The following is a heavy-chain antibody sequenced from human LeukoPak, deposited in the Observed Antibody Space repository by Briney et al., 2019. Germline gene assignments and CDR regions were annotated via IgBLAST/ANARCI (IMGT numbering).Heavy chain of an antibody. CDR2: INHSGST. CDR3: ARGRVRGYCSSTSCYYYYGMDV. Sequence: SETLSLNCAVYGGSFSGYYWSWIRQPPGKGLEWIGEINHSGSTNYNPSLKSRVTISVDMSKNQFSLKLSSVTAADTAVYYCARGRVRGYCSSTSCYYYYGMDVWGQGTTVTVSS. CDR1: GGSFSGYY. J-gene: IGHJ6*02. V-gene: IGHV4-34*01. D-gene: IGHD2-2*01.